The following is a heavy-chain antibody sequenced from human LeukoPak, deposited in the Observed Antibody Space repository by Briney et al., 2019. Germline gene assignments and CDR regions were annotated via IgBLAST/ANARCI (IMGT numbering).Heavy chain of an antibody. J-gene: IGHJ4*02. V-gene: IGHV3-21*01. Sequence: PGGSLRLSCAASGFTFSSYSVNWVRQAPGKGLEWVSSISSSSSYIYYADSVKGRFTISRDNAKNSLYLQMNSLRAEDTAVYYCARPVFYYYDSSGYSYYFDYWGQGTLVTVSS. CDR3: ARPVFYYYDSSGYSYYFDY. CDR1: GFTFSSYS. D-gene: IGHD3-22*01. CDR2: ISSSSSYI.